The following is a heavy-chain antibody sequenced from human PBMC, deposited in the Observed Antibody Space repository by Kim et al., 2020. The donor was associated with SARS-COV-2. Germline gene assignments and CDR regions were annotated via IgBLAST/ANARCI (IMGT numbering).Heavy chain of an antibody. CDR3: EKDIAGLGGAGTFDI. CDR1: GFTFDDYA. D-gene: IGHD3-16*01. J-gene: IGHJ3*02. Sequence: GGSLRLSCAASGFTFDDYAMHWVRQAPGKGLEWVSGISWNSGSIGYADSVKGRFTISRDNAKNSLYLQMNSLRAEDTALYYCEKDIAGLGGAGTFDIWGQGTMVTVSS. V-gene: IGHV3-9*01. CDR2: ISWNSGSI.